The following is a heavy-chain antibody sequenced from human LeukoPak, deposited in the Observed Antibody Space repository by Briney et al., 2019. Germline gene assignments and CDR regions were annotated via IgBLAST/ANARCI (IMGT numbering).Heavy chain of an antibody. CDR3: AKDRRGGQLWSQTDS. Sequence: GGSLRLSCAASGFTFDDFAMHWVRQGPGKGLEWVSLSSGDGGTTYYTDSVKGRFTIARDNSNSSLYLQMNSLRAEDSALYYCAKDRRGGQLWSQTDSWGQGTLVTVSS. J-gene: IGHJ4*02. CDR1: GFTFDDFA. D-gene: IGHD3-16*01. CDR2: SSGDGGTT. V-gene: IGHV3-43*02.